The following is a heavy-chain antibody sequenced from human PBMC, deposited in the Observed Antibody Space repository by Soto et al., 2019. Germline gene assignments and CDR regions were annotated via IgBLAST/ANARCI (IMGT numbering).Heavy chain of an antibody. CDR2: ISHSETT. CDR1: GSYITSGDYH. V-gene: IGHV4-30-4*01. Sequence: PSETLSLTCTVSGSYITSGDYHWTWIRQAPGKGLEWIGYISHSETTYYSPSLQSRITISLDISMNQFSLRLNSVTVADTAVYFCAGFGVDDRNDNWGQGTLVTVSS. J-gene: IGHJ4*02. D-gene: IGHD2-8*01. CDR3: AGFGVDDRNDN.